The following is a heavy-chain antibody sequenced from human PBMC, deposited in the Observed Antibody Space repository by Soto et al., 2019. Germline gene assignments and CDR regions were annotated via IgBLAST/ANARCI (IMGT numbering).Heavy chain of an antibody. J-gene: IGHJ4*02. CDR2: ISYDGSNK. CDR1: GFTFSSYA. D-gene: IGHD5-12*01. Sequence: QVQLVESGGGVVQPGRSLRLSCAASGFTFSSYAMHWVRQAPGKGLEWVAVISYDGSNKYYADSVKGRFTISRDNSKNTLYLQMNSLRAEDTAVYDCARGLGYSGYDPFDYWGQGTLVTVSS. V-gene: IGHV3-30-3*01. CDR3: ARGLGYSGYDPFDY.